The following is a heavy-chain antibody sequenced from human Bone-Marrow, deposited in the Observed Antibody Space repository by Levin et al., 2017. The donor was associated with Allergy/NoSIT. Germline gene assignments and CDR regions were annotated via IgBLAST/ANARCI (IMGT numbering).Heavy chain of an antibody. Sequence: PGGSLRLSCAAPGFTFNNAWMRWVRQAPGEGLKWLGRIKSKTDGGTTDYAAFVRDRFTISRDDSKDMVYLQMNSLKPEDTAIYYCTTELRWEIPSRDYWGQGTLVTVSS. V-gene: IGHV3-15*01. CDR1: GFTFNNAW. J-gene: IGHJ4*02. CDR3: TTELRWEIPSRDY. CDR2: IKSKTDGGTT. D-gene: IGHD4-23*01.